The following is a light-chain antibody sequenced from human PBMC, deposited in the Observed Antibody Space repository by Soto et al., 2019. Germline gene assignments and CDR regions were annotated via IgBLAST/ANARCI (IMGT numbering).Light chain of an antibody. CDR3: SSYTSRSTGV. Sequence: QSVLTQPASVSGSPGQSITISCTGTSSDVGGYNYVSWYQQHPGKAPKLMIYDVSNRPSGVSNRFSGSKSGNTASLTISGLQAEDEADYYCSSYTSRSTGVFGNGTKVTVL. J-gene: IGLJ1*01. CDR2: DVS. V-gene: IGLV2-14*01. CDR1: SSDVGGYNY.